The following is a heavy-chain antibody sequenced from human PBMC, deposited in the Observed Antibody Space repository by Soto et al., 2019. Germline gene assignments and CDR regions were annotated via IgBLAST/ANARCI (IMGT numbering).Heavy chain of an antibody. Sequence: ASVKVSCKASGYMLTAYYTHWVRQAPGQGLEWMGWINPNSGGRNYAQRFQGRITMTRDTSISTVYMELSSLRSGDTAVYYCARGELYNVNNLVFDYWGQVPPFTVSP. D-gene: IGHD1-20*01. CDR2: INPNSGGR. V-gene: IGHV1-2*02. J-gene: IGHJ4*02. CDR3: ARGELYNVNNLVFDY. CDR1: GYMLTAYY.